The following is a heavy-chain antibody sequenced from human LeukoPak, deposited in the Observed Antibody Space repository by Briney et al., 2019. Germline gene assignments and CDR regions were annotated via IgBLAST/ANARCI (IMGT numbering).Heavy chain of an antibody. D-gene: IGHD6-13*01. CDR1: GDSVSSNSAA. V-gene: IGHV6-1*01. CDR3: ARAAAAAATGWHYWFDP. Sequence: SQTLSLTCAISGDSVSSNSAAWNWIRQSPSRGLEWLGRTYYRSKWYNDYAVSVKSRMTINPDTSKNQFSLQLNSVTPEDTAVYYCARAAAAAATGWHYWFDPWGQGTLVTVSS. J-gene: IGHJ5*02. CDR2: TYYRSKWYN.